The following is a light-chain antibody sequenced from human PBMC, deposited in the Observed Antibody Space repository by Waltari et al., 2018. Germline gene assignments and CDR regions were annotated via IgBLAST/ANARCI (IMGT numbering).Light chain of an antibody. CDR2: EVR. Sequence: QSALTQPPSASGSPGQSVTISCTGTSSDVGGYNYVSWYQQHPVKAPQLMIYEVRKRPAGGAGRFSGSKSVATASLAVSGLQAGDEADYYCSSYAGSINWVFGGGTKLTVL. CDR3: SSYAGSINWV. CDR1: SSDVGGYNY. V-gene: IGLV2-8*01. J-gene: IGLJ3*02.